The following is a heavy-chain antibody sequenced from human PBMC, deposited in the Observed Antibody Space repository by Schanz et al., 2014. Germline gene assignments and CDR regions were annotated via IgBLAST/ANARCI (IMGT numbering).Heavy chain of an antibody. Sequence: EVQLLESGGGLVEPGGSLRLSCAASGFSFSSYAMGWVRQAPGKGLEWVSAISGSGGSTYYADSVKGRFTISRDNSKNTLYLQMNSLRAEDTAVYYCARIGGSDFDYWAQGTLVTVSS. J-gene: IGHJ4*02. D-gene: IGHD3-10*01. CDR2: ISGSGGST. CDR1: GFSFSSYA. CDR3: ARIGGSDFDY. V-gene: IGHV3-23*01.